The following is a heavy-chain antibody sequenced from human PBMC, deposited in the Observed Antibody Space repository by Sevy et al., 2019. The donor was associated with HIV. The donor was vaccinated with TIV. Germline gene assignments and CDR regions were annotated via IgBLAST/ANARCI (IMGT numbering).Heavy chain of an antibody. Sequence: GGSLRLSCAASGFTFSSYAMSWVRQAPGKGLEWVSAISGSGGSTYYADSVKGRFTISRDNSKNTLYLQMNSLRAEDTAVYYCAKAGTTGPVGSGGRKHTYYYYMDVWGKGTTVTVSS. CDR3: AKAGTTGPVGSGGRKHTYYYYMDV. CDR2: ISGSGGST. CDR1: GFTFSSYA. D-gene: IGHD2-15*01. V-gene: IGHV3-23*01. J-gene: IGHJ6*03.